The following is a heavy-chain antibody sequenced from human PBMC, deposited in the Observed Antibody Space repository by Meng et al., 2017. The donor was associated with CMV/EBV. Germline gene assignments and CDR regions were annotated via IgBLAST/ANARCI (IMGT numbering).Heavy chain of an antibody. CDR3: ARVLRQQLVPGYFDY. CDR1: GYTFTGYY. V-gene: IGHV1-2*02. J-gene: IGHJ4*02. CDR2: INPNSGGT. Sequence: ASVKVSCKASGYTFTGYYMHWGRQAPGQGLEWMGWINPNSGGTNYAQKFQGRVTMTRDTSISTAYMELSRLRSDDTAVYYCARVLRQQLVPGYFDYWGQGTLVTVSS. D-gene: IGHD6-13*01.